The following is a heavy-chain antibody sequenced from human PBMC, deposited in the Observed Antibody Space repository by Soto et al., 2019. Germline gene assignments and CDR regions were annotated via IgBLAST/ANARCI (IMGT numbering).Heavy chain of an antibody. Sequence: GGSLRLSCAASGFTFSTYWMSWVRQAPGKGLEWVANIKEDGSQKYYVDSVKGRFTISRDNAKNSLYLQMNSLRAEDTAVYYCARDAEDLVVITAAFDLWGQGAPVTVSS. CDR1: GFTFSTYW. J-gene: IGHJ4*02. CDR3: ARDAEDLVVITAAFDL. V-gene: IGHV3-7*01. CDR2: IKEDGSQK. D-gene: IGHD2-2*01.